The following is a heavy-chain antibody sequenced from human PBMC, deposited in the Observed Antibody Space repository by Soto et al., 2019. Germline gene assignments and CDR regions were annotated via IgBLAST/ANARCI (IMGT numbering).Heavy chain of an antibody. J-gene: IGHJ5*02. CDR2: IKSKTDGGTT. CDR1: GFTFSNAW. CDR3: ARDNSSSWYGQTNWFDP. D-gene: IGHD6-13*01. V-gene: IGHV3-15*01. Sequence: GGSLRLSCAASGFTFSNAWMSWVRQAPGKGLEWVGRIKSKTDGGTTDYAAPVKGRFTISRDDSKNTLYLQMNSLRAEDTAVYYCARDNSSSWYGQTNWFDPWGQGTLVTVSS.